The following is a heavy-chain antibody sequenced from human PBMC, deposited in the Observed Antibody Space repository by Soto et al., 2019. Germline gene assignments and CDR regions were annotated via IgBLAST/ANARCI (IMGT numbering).Heavy chain of an antibody. Sequence: QVQLQESGPGRVKPSQTLSLTCTVSAGSISSCGYYWHWIRQHPGKGLEWIGYSYYIGSTYYNPALKTRVTTSLDTSKNQSPLKLSSVTAADSAADYCAISVFPWCQGTLGTVST. CDR1: AGSISSCGYY. V-gene: IGHV4-31*02. J-gene: IGHJ5*02. CDR3: AISVFP. CDR2: SYYIGST.